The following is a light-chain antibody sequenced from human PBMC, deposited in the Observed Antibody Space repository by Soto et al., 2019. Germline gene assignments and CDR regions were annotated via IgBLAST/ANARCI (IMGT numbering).Light chain of an antibody. CDR1: SSNIGSNS. CDR3: STWDDSLDARL. J-gene: IGLJ3*02. V-gene: IGLV1-44*01. Sequence: QAVVTQPPSASGTPGQSVTISCSGSSSNIGSNSVGWYQHLPGTAPKLLIYNTDQRPSGVPDRFSGSKSVTSASLAISGLQSEDEADYYCSTWDDSLDARLFGGGTKVTVL. CDR2: NTD.